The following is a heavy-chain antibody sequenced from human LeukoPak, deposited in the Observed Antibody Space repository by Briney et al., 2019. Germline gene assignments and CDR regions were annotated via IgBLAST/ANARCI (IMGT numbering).Heavy chain of an antibody. CDR1: GFTFSSYA. J-gene: IGHJ4*02. CDR2: ISYDGSNK. CDR3: AKEEGRGYSYGYGSGY. D-gene: IGHD5-18*01. V-gene: IGHV3-30*04. Sequence: PGGSLRLSCAASGFTFSSYAMHWVRQAPGKGLEWVAVISYDGSNKYYAYSVKGRFTISRDNSKNTLYLQMNSLRAEDTAVYYCAKEEGRGYSYGYGSGYWGQGTLVTVSS.